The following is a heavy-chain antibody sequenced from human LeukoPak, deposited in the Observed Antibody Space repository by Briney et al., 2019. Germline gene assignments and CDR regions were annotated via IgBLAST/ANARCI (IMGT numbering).Heavy chain of an antibody. D-gene: IGHD2-21*01. CDR3: ARHLNNCGDDCYIFDY. J-gene: IGHJ4*02. Sequence: SETLSLTCTVSGGSISSYYWSWVRQPPGKGLEWIGYIYYTGSTNDNPSLKGRVTMSVDTSTNQFSLKVISVTAADTAVYYCARHLNNCGDDCYIFDYWGQGTLVTVSS. CDR1: GGSISSYY. V-gene: IGHV4-59*08. CDR2: IYYTGST.